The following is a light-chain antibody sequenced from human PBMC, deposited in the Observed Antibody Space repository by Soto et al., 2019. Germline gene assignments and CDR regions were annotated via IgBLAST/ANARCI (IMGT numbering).Light chain of an antibody. Sequence: DTVLTQSPATLSLSPGERATLSCRASQSVTTYLAWYQQKPGQAPRLLIYDASNRATGIPARFSGSGSGTDFTLTISSLEPEDFALYYCQQRHNSWTFGQGTKVDIK. CDR3: QQRHNSWT. V-gene: IGKV3-11*01. J-gene: IGKJ1*01. CDR2: DAS. CDR1: QSVTTY.